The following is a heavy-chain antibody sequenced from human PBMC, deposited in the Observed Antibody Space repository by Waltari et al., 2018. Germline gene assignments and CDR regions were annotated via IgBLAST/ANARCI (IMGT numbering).Heavy chain of an antibody. D-gene: IGHD7-27*01. J-gene: IGHJ4*02. CDR1: GGSISSSSYY. Sequence: QLQLQESGPGLVTPSETLSLTCTVSGGSISSSSYYWGWIRQPPGKGLEWIGSIYYSGGTCESPSLKCRVTLSGDTSKKKFSLKLSSVTAADTAVYYWAIQLGMDYFDYWGQGTLVTVSA. CDR2: IYYSGGT. CDR3: AIQLGMDYFDY. V-gene: IGHV4-39*01.